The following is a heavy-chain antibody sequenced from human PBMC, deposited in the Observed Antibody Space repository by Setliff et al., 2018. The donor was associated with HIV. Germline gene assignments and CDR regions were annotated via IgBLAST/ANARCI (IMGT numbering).Heavy chain of an antibody. CDR1: GGSLSGYY. CDR3: ARLVGGDSSSSFFFDY. J-gene: IGHJ4*02. V-gene: IGHV4-34*01. D-gene: IGHD6-6*01. CDR2: VSHTGST. Sequence: PSETLSLTCAVYGGSLSGYYWRWIRQPPGKGLEWIGDVSHTGSTNYNPSLKSRITISADTPKNQFSLKLSSVTAADTAVYYCARLVGGDSSSSFFFDYWGQGTLVTVSS.